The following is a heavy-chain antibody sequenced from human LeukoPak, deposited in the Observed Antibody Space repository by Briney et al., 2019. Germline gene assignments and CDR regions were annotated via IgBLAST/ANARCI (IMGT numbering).Heavy chain of an antibody. CDR1: GFTFSSYA. J-gene: IGHJ4*02. CDR3: ARHRSSWLIDY. V-gene: IGHV3-30-3*01. CDR2: ISYDGSNK. Sequence: PVGSLRLSCAASGFTFSSYAMHWVRQAPGKGLEWVAVISYDGSNKYYADSVKGRFTISRDNSKNTLYMQMKSVRAEDTAVYYCARHRSSWLIDYWGQGTLVTVSS. D-gene: IGHD6-6*01.